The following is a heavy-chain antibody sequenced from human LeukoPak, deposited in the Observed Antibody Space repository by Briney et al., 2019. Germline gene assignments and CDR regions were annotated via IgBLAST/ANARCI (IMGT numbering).Heavy chain of an antibody. CDR3: ARDLFYYDSSGYYYFDY. CDR1: GFTFSIYS. J-gene: IGHJ4*02. V-gene: IGHV3-21*01. D-gene: IGHD3-22*01. Sequence: GGSLRLSCAASGFTFSIYSMNWVRQAPGKGLEWVPSISTSSSSIYYADSVKGRFTISRDNAKNSLYLQMNSLRAEDTAVYYCARDLFYYDSSGYYYFDYWGQGTLVTVSS. CDR2: ISTSSSSI.